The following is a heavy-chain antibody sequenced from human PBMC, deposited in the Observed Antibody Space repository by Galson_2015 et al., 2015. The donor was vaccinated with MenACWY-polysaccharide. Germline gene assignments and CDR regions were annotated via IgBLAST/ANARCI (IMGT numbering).Heavy chain of an antibody. D-gene: IGHD6-19*01. V-gene: IGHV1-8*01. CDR1: GYTFTSYD. Sequence: SCAASGYTFTSYDINWVRQATGQGLEWMGWMNPNSGNTGYAQKFQGRVTMTRNTSISTAYMELSSLTSEDTAVYYCARGRRDTAVAAPAAVLLDYWGQGILVTVSS. J-gene: IGHJ4*02. CDR2: MNPNSGNT. CDR3: ARGRRDTAVAAPAAVLLDY.